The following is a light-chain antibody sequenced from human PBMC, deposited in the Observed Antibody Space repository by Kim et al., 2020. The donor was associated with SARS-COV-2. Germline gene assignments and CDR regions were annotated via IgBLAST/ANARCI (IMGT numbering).Light chain of an antibody. CDR3: QQYGSSPTT. CDR1: QSVSSSY. J-gene: IGKJ1*01. Sequence: SPGERATLSCRASQSVSSSYLAWYQQKPGQAPRLLIYGASSRATGIPDRFSGSGSGTDFNLTISRLEPEDFAVYYCQQYGSSPTTFGRGTKVDIK. CDR2: GAS. V-gene: IGKV3-20*01.